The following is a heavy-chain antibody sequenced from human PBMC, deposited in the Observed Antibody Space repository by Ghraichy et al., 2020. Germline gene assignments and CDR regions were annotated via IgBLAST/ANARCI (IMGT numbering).Heavy chain of an antibody. D-gene: IGHD3-9*01. Sequence: GGSLRLSCAASGFTFSSYAMSWVRQAPGKGLEWVSAISGSGGSTYYADSVKGRFTISRDNSKNTLYLQMNSLRAEDTAVYYCAKRTDDILTGYPYYYYGMDVWGQGTTVTVSS. CDR1: GFTFSSYA. CDR3: AKRTDDILTGYPYYYYGMDV. V-gene: IGHV3-23*01. J-gene: IGHJ6*02. CDR2: ISGSGGST.